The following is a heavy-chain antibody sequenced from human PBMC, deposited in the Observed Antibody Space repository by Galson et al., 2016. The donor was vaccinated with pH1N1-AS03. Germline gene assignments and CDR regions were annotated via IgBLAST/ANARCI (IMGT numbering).Heavy chain of an antibody. CDR1: GYVFGSYR. J-gene: IGHJ4*02. CDR2: ISVYNGNT. CDR3: ARQTMVHYFDS. V-gene: IGHV1-18*04. D-gene: IGHD3-10*01. Sequence: SVKVSCKASGYVFGSYRISWVRQAPGQGLEWMGWISVYNGNTNHAQNLQGRVTMSTDTSTTTAYMELRSLTSDDTAVYYYARQTMVHYFDSWGQGTLVTVSS.